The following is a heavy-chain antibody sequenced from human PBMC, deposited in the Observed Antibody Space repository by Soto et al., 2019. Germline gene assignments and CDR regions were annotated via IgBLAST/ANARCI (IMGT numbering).Heavy chain of an antibody. D-gene: IGHD2-15*01. V-gene: IGHV1-69*01. Sequence: QVQLVQSGAEVKKLGSSVKVSCKASGGTFSSYAISWVRQAPGQGLEWMGGIIPIFGKANYTQKFENRVPMTAYESTSTADMELSRLRSEDTAVYYCARSGRDGQMRDWFDPWGQGTLVTVSS. J-gene: IGHJ5*02. CDR3: ARSGRDGQMRDWFDP. CDR2: IIPIFGKA. CDR1: GGTFSSYA.